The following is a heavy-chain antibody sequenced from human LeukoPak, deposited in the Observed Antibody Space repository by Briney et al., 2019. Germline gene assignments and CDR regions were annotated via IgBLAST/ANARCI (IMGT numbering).Heavy chain of an antibody. CDR1: GFTFSSHG. V-gene: IGHV3-33*01. D-gene: IGHD3-10*01. CDR3: ARENTYGSGTYYYYGIDV. J-gene: IGHJ6*02. CDR2: IWYDGSNK. Sequence: GGSLRLSCAASGFTFSSHGMHWVRQAPGKGLEWVAVIWYDGSNKDYAESVKGRFTIFRDNSKNTLYLEMNNLRAEDTAVYYCARENTYGSGTYYYYGIDVWGQGTTVTVSS.